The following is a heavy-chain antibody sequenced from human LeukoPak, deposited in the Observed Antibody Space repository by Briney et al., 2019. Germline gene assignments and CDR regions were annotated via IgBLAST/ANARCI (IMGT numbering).Heavy chain of an antibody. D-gene: IGHD4-11*01. CDR2: IYTSGST. Sequence: PSETLSLTCSVSGDSIRGYYWNWIRQPAGKGLEWIGRIYTSGSTDYKPSLKSRVTMSVDASKKWFSLKMTSLTAADTAVYYCARGVTSVQSFWYFDLRGRGTLVTVSS. CDR1: GDSIRGYY. CDR3: ARGVTSVQSFWYFDL. V-gene: IGHV4-4*07. J-gene: IGHJ2*01.